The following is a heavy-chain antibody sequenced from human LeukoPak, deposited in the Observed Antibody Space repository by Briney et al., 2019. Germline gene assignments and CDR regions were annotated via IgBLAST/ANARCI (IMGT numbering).Heavy chain of an antibody. D-gene: IGHD4-17*01. CDR3: AREGLRRYFDY. CDR1: GFTVSSNY. Sequence: GGSLRLSCAASGFTVSSNYMSWVRQAPGKGLEWVSVIYSGGSTYYADSVKGRFTISREDSKNTLYLQMNSMRAEDTAVYYCAREGLRRYFDYWGQGNLVTVSS. J-gene: IGHJ4*02. V-gene: IGHV3-66*01. CDR2: IYSGGST.